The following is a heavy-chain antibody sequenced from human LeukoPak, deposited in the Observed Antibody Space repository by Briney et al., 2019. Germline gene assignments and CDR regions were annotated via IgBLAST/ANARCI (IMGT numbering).Heavy chain of an antibody. CDR3: ARFRGYSAYDPNAFDL. D-gene: IGHD5-12*01. V-gene: IGHV4-39*07. CDR1: GGSISSSSYY. J-gene: IGHJ3*01. Sequence: SETLSLTCTVSGGSISSSSYYWGWIRQPPGKGLERIGSIYYSGSTYYNPSLKSRVTISVDTSKNHFFLKLSSLTAADTAVYHCARFRGYSAYDPNAFDLWGQGTMVTVSS. CDR2: IYYSGST.